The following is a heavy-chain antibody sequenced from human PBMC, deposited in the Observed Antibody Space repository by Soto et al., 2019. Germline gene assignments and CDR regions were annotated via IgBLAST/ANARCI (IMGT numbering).Heavy chain of an antibody. J-gene: IGHJ4*02. CDR2: ISGSGGST. CDR1: GSTFSSYA. D-gene: IGHD3-10*01. CDR3: ASSYGSGSYFYFDY. Sequence: GGSLRLSCAASGSTFSSYAMSWVRQAPGKGLEWVSAISGSGGSTYYADSVKGQVTISADKSISTAYLQWSSLKASDTAMYYCASSYGSGSYFYFDYWGQGTLVTVSS. V-gene: IGHV3-23*01.